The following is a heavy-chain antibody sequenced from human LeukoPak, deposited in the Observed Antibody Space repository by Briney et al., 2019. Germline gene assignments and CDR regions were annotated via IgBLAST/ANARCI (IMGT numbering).Heavy chain of an antibody. J-gene: IGHJ3*02. CDR3: ARIRLAPGYYYDSSGYYEAFDI. V-gene: IGHV2-70*11. Sequence: SGPTLVKPTQTLTLTCTFSGFSLSTSGMCVSWIRQPPGKALEWLARIDWDDDKYYSTSLKTRLTISKDTSKNQVVLTMTNMDPVDTATYYCARIRLAPGYYYDSSGYYEAFDIWGQGTMVTVSS. CDR1: GFSLSTSGMC. CDR2: IDWDDDK. D-gene: IGHD3-22*01.